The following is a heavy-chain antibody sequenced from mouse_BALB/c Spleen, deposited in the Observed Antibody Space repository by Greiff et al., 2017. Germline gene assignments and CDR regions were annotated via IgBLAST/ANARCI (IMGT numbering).Heavy chain of an antibody. CDR1: GFTFSDYY. J-gene: IGHJ4*01. V-gene: IGHV5-4*02. CDR2: ISDGGSYT. Sequence: EVKPVESGGGLVKPGGSLKLSCAASGFTFSDYYMYWVRQTPEKRLEWVATISDGGSYTYYPDSVKGRFTISRDNAKNNLYLQMSSLKSEDTAMYYCARDGYYAMDYWGQGTSVTVSS. CDR3: ARDGYYAMDY.